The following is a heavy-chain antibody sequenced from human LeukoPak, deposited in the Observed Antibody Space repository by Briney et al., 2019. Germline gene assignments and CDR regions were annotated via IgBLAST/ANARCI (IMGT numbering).Heavy chain of an antibody. CDR3: AKEHYYGSGSYPDY. CDR1: GFLFGSYG. D-gene: IGHD3-10*01. Sequence: GGSLRLSCATSGFLFGSYGMHWVRQAPGKGLEWVAFIRYEGDIAHYADSVEGRFIISRDNSKNTLYLQMNSLRAEDTAVYYCAKEHYYGSGSYPDYWGQGTLVTVSS. CDR2: IRYEGDIA. V-gene: IGHV3-30*02. J-gene: IGHJ4*02.